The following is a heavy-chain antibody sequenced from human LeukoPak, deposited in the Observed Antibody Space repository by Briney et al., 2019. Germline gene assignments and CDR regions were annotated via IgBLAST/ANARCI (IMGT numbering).Heavy chain of an antibody. CDR3: ARWDYYDSSGYY. V-gene: IGHV4-31*03. Sequence: SETLSLTCTVSGGSISSGGYYWSWIRQHPGKGLEWIGYIYYSGSTCYNPSLKSRVTISVDTSKNQFSLKLSSVTAADTAVYYCARWDYYDSSGYYWGQGTLVTVSS. J-gene: IGHJ4*01. CDR2: IYYSGST. CDR1: GGSISSGGYY. D-gene: IGHD3-22*01.